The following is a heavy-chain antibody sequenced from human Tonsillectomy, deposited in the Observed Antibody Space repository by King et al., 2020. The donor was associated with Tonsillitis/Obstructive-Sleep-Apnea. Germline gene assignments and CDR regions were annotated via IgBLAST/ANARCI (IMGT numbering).Heavy chain of an antibody. Sequence: VQLQQWGAGLLKPSENLSLTCAVYGGSFSGYYWSWIRQPPGKGLEWIGEINHSGSTNYNPSLKSRVTISVDTAKNQFSLKLNSVTAADTAVYYCARTKDNWNDRPLDYWGQGTLVTVSS. CDR3: ARTKDNWNDRPLDY. D-gene: IGHD1-1*01. CDR1: GGSFSGYY. V-gene: IGHV4-34*01. J-gene: IGHJ4*02. CDR2: INHSGST.